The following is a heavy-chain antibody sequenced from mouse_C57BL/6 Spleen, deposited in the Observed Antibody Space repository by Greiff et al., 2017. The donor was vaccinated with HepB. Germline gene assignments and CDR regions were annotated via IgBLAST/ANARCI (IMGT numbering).Heavy chain of an antibody. J-gene: IGHJ3*01. D-gene: IGHD1-1*01. CDR2: ISYSGST. Sequence: EVQLVESGPGMVKPSQSLSLTCTVTGYSITSGYDWHWIRHFPGNKLEWMGYISYSGSTNYNPSLKSRISITHDTSKNHFFLKLNSVTTEDTATYYCARGGGIYYYGSSYDFAYWGQGTLVTVSA. V-gene: IGHV3-1*01. CDR3: ARGGGIYYYGSSYDFAY. CDR1: GYSITSGYD.